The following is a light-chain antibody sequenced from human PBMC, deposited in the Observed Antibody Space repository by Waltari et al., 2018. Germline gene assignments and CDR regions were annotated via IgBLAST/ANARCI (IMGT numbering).Light chain of an antibody. CDR3: QSYDVSLSAWV. CDR2: DNI. CDR1: SPNVGAGFD. J-gene: IGLJ3*02. V-gene: IGLV1-40*01. Sequence: QSVLTQPPSVSGAPGQRVTISCTGSSPNVGAGFDLPWYQQLPGTAPKLLIYDNINRPSGVPDRFSGSKSGTSASLAIAGLQAEDEAYYYCQSYDVSLSAWVFGGGTKVTVL.